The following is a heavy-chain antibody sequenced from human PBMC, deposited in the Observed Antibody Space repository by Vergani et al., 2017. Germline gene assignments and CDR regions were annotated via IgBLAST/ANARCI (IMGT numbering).Heavy chain of an antibody. CDR1: GYSFTSYW. Sequence: EVQLVQSGAEVKKPGESLKISCKGSGYSFTSYWIGWVRQMPGKGLEWMGIIYPGDSDTRYSPSFQGQVTISADKSISTAYLPWSSLKASDTAMYYCARGAVAASYYYGMDVWGQGTTVTVSS. J-gene: IGHJ6*02. V-gene: IGHV5-51*01. D-gene: IGHD6-19*01. CDR2: IYPGDSDT. CDR3: ARGAVAASYYYGMDV.